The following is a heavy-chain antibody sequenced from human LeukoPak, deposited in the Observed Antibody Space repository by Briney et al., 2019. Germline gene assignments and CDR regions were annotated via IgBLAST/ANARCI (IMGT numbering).Heavy chain of an antibody. CDR1: GGSISSYY. J-gene: IGHJ4*02. CDR2: IYYSGST. D-gene: IGHD6-6*01. Sequence: PSETLSLTCTVSGGSISSYYWSWIRQPPGKGLEWIGYIYYSGSTNYNPSLKSRVTMSVDTSKNQFSLKLSSVTAADTAVYYCARRTDSSLALDYWGQGTLVTVSS. CDR3: ARRTDSSLALDY. V-gene: IGHV4-59*01.